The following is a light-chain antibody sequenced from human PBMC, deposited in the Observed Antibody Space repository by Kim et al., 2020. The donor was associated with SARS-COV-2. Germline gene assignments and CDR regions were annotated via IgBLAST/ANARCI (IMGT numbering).Light chain of an antibody. CDR3: QQYNNWPYT. V-gene: IGKV3-15*01. Sequence: SRSPGERAPLSCRASQSVSSNLAWYQQKPGQAPRLLIYGASTRATGIPARFSGSGSGTEFTLTISSLQSEDFAVYYCQQYNNWPYTFGQGTKLEIK. CDR1: QSVSSN. CDR2: GAS. J-gene: IGKJ2*01.